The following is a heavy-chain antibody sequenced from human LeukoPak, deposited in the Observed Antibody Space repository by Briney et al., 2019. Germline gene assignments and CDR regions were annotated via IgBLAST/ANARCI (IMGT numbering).Heavy chain of an antibody. Sequence: SETLPLTCTVSGGSISSYYWSWIRQPPGKGLEWIGYIYYSGSTNYNPSLKSRVTISVDTSKNQFSLKLSSVTAADTAVYYCARLLYYYGSGRGFDPWGQGTLVTVSS. V-gene: IGHV4-59*08. J-gene: IGHJ5*02. D-gene: IGHD3-10*01. CDR3: ARLLYYYGSGRGFDP. CDR2: IYYSGST. CDR1: GGSISSYY.